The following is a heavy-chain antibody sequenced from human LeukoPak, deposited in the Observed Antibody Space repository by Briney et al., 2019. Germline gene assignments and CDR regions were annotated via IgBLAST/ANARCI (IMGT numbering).Heavy chain of an antibody. CDR1: GFTFSRYG. V-gene: IGHV3-33*03. D-gene: IGHD3-9*01. CDR2: IWYDGSNK. J-gene: IGHJ3*02. CDR3: ASGNTTGYSGDAFNI. Sequence: PGWCLRLSCVASGFTFSRYGMHWVRRAPGKGLEWVAIIWYDGSNKYYADSVKGRFTISRDTSKNTLYLQMDSLRAEDTAVYYCASGNTTGYSGDAFNIWGQGTMVTVSS.